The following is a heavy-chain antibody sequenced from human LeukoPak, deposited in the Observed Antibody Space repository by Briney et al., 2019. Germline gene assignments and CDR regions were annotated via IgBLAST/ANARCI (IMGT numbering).Heavy chain of an antibody. Sequence: SQTLSLTCAVSGVSISSGGYSWSWIRQPPGKGLEWIGYIYHSGSTYYNPSLKSRVTISVDRSKNQFSLKLSSVTAADTAVYYCARTTFVSWFDPWGQGTLVTVSS. D-gene: IGHD3-10*02. J-gene: IGHJ5*02. CDR3: ARTTFVSWFDP. V-gene: IGHV4-30-2*01. CDR2: IYHSGST. CDR1: GVSISSGGYS.